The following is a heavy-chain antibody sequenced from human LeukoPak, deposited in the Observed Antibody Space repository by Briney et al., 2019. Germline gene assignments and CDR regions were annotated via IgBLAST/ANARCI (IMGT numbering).Heavy chain of an antibody. D-gene: IGHD4-17*01. J-gene: IGHJ3*01. CDR1: GFSFSSYA. Sequence: PGGSLRLSCAASGFSFSSYAMIWVRQAPGKGLEWVSAITGSGGGTQYADSVKGRFTISRDNSKNTLYLQMNSLRAEDTAVYYCARDPNGDYIGAFDFRGQGTMVTVSS. CDR3: ARDPNGDYIGAFDF. CDR2: ITGSGGGT. V-gene: IGHV3-23*01.